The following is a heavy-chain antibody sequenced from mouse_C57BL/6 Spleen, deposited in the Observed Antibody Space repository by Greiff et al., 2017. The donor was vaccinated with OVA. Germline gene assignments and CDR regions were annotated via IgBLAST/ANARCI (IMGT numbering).Heavy chain of an antibody. CDR1: GYSFTSYY. Sequence: VQLQQSGPELVKPGASVKISCKASGYSFTSYYIHWVKQRPGQGLEWIGWIYPGSGNTKYNEKFKGKATMTADTSSSTAYMQLSGLTSEGSAVYYCARGGFRDWYYFDYWGQGTTLTVSS. CDR3: ARGGFRDWYYFDY. D-gene: IGHD3-1*01. V-gene: IGHV1-66*01. J-gene: IGHJ2*01. CDR2: IYPGSGNT.